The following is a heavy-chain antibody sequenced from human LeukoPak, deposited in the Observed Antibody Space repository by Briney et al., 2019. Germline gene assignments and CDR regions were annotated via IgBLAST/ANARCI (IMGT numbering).Heavy chain of an antibody. J-gene: IGHJ5*02. V-gene: IGHV4-59*12. CDR2: IYYSGST. CDR3: ARGGRSRSYNWFDP. Sequence: SETLSLTCTVSGGSISSYYWSWIRQPPGKGLEWIGYIYYSGSTNYNPSLKSRVTISVDTSKNQFSLKLRSVTAADTAVYYCARGGRSRSYNWFDPWGQGTLVTVSS. CDR1: GGSISSYY.